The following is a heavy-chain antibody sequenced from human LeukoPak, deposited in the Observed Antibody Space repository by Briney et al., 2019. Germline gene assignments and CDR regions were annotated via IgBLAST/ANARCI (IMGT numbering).Heavy chain of an antibody. D-gene: IGHD6-19*01. V-gene: IGHV3-7*03. CDR3: ARDSGWFRFDY. CDR1: GLPFRGFW. CDR2: IKEDGSQK. J-gene: IGHJ4*02. Sequence: PGGSLRLPGAASGLPFRGFWLTWSRKAPGKGREWVANIKEDGSQKYYVDSVKGRFTISRDNAKNSLFLQTNSLRVDDTAVYYCARDSGWFRFDYWGQGTLVTVSS.